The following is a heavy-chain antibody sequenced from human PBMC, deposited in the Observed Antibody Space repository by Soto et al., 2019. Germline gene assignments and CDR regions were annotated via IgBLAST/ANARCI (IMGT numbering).Heavy chain of an antibody. CDR2: IWYDGSNT. CDR1: GFAFHGYA. CDR3: ARALKPRHGDY. Sequence: QVQLVESGGGVVQPGRSLRLSCAASGFAFHGYAMHWVRQAPGKGLEWVAIIWYDGSNTYYGASVKGRFTISRDNSKNTVYLQLNSLRVEDTAVYYCARALKPRHGDYWGQGILVTVSS. J-gene: IGHJ4*02. V-gene: IGHV3-33*01.